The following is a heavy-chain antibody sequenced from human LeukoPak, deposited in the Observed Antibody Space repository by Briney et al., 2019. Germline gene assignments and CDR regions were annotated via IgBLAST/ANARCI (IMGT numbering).Heavy chain of an antibody. CDR3: ARGVQNPPSYDFWSGYTQYYFDY. CDR1: GGSISSYY. V-gene: IGHV4-4*07. J-gene: IGHJ4*02. D-gene: IGHD3-3*01. CDR2: IYTSGST. Sequence: SETLSLTCTVSGGSISSYYWSWIRQPAGKGLEWIGRIYTSGSTNYNPSLKSRVTMSVDTSKNQFSLKLSSVTAADTAVYYCARGVQNPPSYDFWSGYTQYYFDYWGQGTLVTVSS.